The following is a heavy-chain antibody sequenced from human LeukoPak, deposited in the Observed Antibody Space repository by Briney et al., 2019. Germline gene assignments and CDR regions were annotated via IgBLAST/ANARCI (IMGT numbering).Heavy chain of an antibody. CDR1: GFTFSSYS. CDR3: ARAGVTPASFGY. CDR2: VSSSSSTI. Sequence: EGSLRLSCAASGFTFSSYSMNWVRQAPGKGLEWASYVSSSSSTIYYADSVKGRFTISRDNAKNSLYLQMNSLRAEDTAVYYCARAGVTPASFGYWGQGTLVTVSS. J-gene: IGHJ4*02. V-gene: IGHV3-48*04. D-gene: IGHD4-23*01.